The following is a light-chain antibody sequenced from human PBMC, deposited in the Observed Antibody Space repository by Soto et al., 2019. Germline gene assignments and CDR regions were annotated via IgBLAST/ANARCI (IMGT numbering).Light chain of an antibody. CDR2: GAS. CDR3: QQYANSPFT. CDR1: QSVSSNF. V-gene: IGKV3-20*01. J-gene: IGKJ2*01. Sequence: EIVLTQSPGTLPLSPGERATLSCRASQSVSSNFLVWYQQKPGQAPRPLIYGASIRATGIPDRFSGSGSGTDFTLTISRLEPEDFAGYYCQQYANSPFTFGQGTKLEIK.